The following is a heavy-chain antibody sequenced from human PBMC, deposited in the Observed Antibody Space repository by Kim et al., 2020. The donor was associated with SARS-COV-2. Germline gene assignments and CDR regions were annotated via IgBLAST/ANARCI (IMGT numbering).Heavy chain of an antibody. CDR1: GFGFSGHG. D-gene: IGHD3-16*01. CDR2: IWFDGSKK. Sequence: GGSLRLSCVASGFGFSGHGMHWVRQAPGKGLEWLAVIWFDGSKKYYGDSVKGRFTISRDNSKNTVYLEMNRLRAEDTAVYFCARCDPKGSYYYYGMDVWGKGTTVIVSP. V-gene: IGHV3-33*01. J-gene: IGHJ6*04. CDR3: ARCDPKGSYYYYGMDV.